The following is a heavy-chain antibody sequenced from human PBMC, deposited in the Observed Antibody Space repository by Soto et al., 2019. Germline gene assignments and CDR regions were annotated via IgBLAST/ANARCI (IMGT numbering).Heavy chain of an antibody. V-gene: IGHV4-30-4*01. D-gene: IGHD5-18*01. CDR1: GDSISSNNNY. CDR2: ISYSGTT. J-gene: IGHJ5*02. CDR3: ARGRGYSYGLDP. Sequence: PSETLSLTFTVPGDSISSNNNYWSWIRQPPGEGLEWIGFISYSGTTSYSPSLKSRVAISLDTSKNQFSLSLSSVTAADTAVYYCARGRGYSYGLDPWGQGTLVTVSS.